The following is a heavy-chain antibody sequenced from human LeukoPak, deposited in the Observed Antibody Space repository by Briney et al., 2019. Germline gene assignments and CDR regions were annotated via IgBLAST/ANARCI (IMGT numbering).Heavy chain of an antibody. CDR2: INPNSGGT. V-gene: IGHV1-2*06. Sequence: ASVKVSCKASGYTFTGYYMHWVRQAPGQGLEWMGRINPNSGGTNYAQKFQGRVTMTRDTSISTAYMELSRLRSDDTAVYYCARGPSGFYYYVGVYWGQGTLVTVSS. CDR1: GYTFTGYY. CDR3: ARGPSGFYYYVGVY. D-gene: IGHD3-22*01. J-gene: IGHJ4*02.